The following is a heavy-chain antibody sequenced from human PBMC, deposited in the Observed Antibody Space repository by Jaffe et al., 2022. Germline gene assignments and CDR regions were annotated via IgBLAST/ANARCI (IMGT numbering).Heavy chain of an antibody. Sequence: EVQLLESGGGLVQSGGSLRLSCIGSEFNLNRYAMTWVRQAPGKGLDWVAVISAVGDTIFYGDSVRGRFTISRDDSQNTIYLQMKNVRPEDTGVYYCAKDFNDRPHGWFDLWGQGTQVTVSS. CDR3: AKDFNDRPHGWFDL. CDR1: EFNLNRYA. D-gene: IGHD3-9*01. V-gene: IGHV3-23*01. CDR2: ISAVGDTI. J-gene: IGHJ5*01.